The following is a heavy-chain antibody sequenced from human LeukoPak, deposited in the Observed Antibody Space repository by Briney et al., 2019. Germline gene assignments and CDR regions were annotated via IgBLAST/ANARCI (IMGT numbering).Heavy chain of an antibody. J-gene: IGHJ4*02. CDR3: ARALGEWLTLYYFDY. D-gene: IGHD6-19*01. Sequence: PGGSLRLSCAASGFTFSSYEMNWVRQAPGKGLEWVSYISSSSSYIYYADSVKGRFTISRDNAKNSLYLQMNSLRAEDTAVYYCARALGEWLTLYYFDYWGQGTLVTVSS. V-gene: IGHV3-21*05. CDR1: GFTFSSYE. CDR2: ISSSSSYI.